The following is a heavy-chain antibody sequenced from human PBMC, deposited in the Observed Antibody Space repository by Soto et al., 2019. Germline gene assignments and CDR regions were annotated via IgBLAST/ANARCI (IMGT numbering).Heavy chain of an antibody. V-gene: IGHV3-23*01. Sequence: EVQLLESGGGLVQPGGSLRLSCAASGFTFSSYAMSWVRQAPGKGLEWVSAISGSGGSTYYADSVKGRFTISRDNSKNTLYLQMNSLRAEDTAVYYCAKQYYYDSSGYYWHWYFDLWGRGTLVTVSS. CDR3: AKQYYYDSSGYYWHWYFDL. J-gene: IGHJ2*01. CDR1: GFTFSSYA. D-gene: IGHD3-22*01. CDR2: ISGSGGST.